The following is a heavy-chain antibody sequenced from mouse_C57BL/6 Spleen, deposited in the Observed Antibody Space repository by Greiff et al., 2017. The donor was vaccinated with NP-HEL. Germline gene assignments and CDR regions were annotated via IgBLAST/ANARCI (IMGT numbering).Heavy chain of an antibody. CDR1: GYTFTDYY. D-gene: IGHD1-3*01. Sequence: EVQLQQSGPELVKPGASVKISCKASGYTFTDYYMNWVKQSHGKSLEWIGDINPNNGGTSYNQKFKGKATLTVDKSSSTAYMELRSLTSEDSAVYYCAREELTSAMDYWGQGTSVTVSS. CDR3: AREELTSAMDY. CDR2: INPNNGGT. V-gene: IGHV1-26*01. J-gene: IGHJ4*01.